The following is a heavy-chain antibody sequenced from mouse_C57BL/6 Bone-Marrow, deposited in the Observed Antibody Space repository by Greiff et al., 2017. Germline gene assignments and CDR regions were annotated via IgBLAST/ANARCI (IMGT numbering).Heavy chain of an antibody. J-gene: IGHJ2*01. CDR3: AITPYYFDD. CDR1: GYTFTGSW. CDR2: ILPGSGST. V-gene: IGHV1-9*01. Sequence: QVQLQQSGPELMKPGASVKLSCKATGYTFTGSWLEWVKQRPGHGLEWIGEILPGSGSTNYNEKFKGKATFTADTSSNTASMPHSSLTTEYSAIFYCAITPYYFDDWGQGTTLTVSS.